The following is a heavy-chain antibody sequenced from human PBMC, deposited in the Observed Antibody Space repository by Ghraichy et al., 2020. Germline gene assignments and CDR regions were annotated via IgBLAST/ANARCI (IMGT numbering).Heavy chain of an antibody. Sequence: SETLSLTCAVYGGSFSGYYWSWIRQPPGKGLEWIGEINHSGSTNYNPSLKSRVTISVDTSKNQFSLKLSSVTAADTAVYYCARVRCSSTSCYYYYGMDVWGHGTTVTVSS. D-gene: IGHD2-2*01. J-gene: IGHJ6*02. CDR2: INHSGST. V-gene: IGHV4-34*01. CDR1: GGSFSGYY. CDR3: ARVRCSSTSCYYYYGMDV.